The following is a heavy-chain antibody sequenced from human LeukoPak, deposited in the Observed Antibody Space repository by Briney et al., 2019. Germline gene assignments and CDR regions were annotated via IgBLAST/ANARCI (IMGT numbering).Heavy chain of an antibody. CDR2: ISTSRHL. D-gene: IGHD4-17*01. Sequence: AGSLRLYCSASAFTFSTYAMQWLGQAPGKGLQYLSCISTSRHLYYLDSVKGRFTISRDNSQHTLFLQVGSLRDEDTAVYYCVKDRGYGDGLWASPFDYWGQGALVTVSS. CDR3: VKDRGYGDGLWASPFDY. CDR1: AFTFSTYA. J-gene: IGHJ4*02. V-gene: IGHV3-64D*06.